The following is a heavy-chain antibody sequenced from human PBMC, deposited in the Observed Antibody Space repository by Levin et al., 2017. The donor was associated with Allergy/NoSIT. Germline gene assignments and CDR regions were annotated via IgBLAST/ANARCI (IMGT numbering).Heavy chain of an antibody. CDR3: AREVVAAGTAGVGWFDP. J-gene: IGHJ5*02. CDR1: GYTFTNYA. CDR2: ISVYNGNT. D-gene: IGHD6-13*01. Sequence: KAGESLKISCKASGYTFTNYAISWVRQAPGQGLEWMGWISVYNGNTKYAQKLQGRVTMTTETSTNTAYMELRSLRSDDTAVSYCAREVVAAGTAGVGWFDPWGQGTLVTVSS. V-gene: IGHV1-18*01.